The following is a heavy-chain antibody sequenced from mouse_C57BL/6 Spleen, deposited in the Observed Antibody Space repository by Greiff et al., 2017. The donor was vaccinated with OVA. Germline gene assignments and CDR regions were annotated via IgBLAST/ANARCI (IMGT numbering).Heavy chain of an antibody. CDR1: GFTFSSYG. CDR2: ISSGGSYT. D-gene: IGHD3-1*01. J-gene: IGHJ2*01. Sequence: EVQLVESGGDLVKPGGSLKLSCAASGFTFSSYGMSWVRQTPDKRLEWVATISSGGSYTYYPDSVKGRFTISRDNAKNTLYLQMSSLKSEDTAMYYCARGASDYFDYWGQGTTLTVSS. V-gene: IGHV5-6*01. CDR3: ARGASDYFDY.